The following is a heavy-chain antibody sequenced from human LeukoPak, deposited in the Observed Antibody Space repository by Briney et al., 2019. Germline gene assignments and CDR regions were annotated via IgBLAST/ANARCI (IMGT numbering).Heavy chain of an antibody. V-gene: IGHV3-9*01. CDR3: AKGKRYFDWFDAFDI. Sequence: GGSLRLSCVASGFAFSSYWMNWVRQAPGKGLEWVSGISWNSGSIGYADSVKGRFTISRDNAKNSLYLQMNSLRAEDTALYYCAKGKRYFDWFDAFDIWGQGTMVTVSS. CDR1: GFAFSSYW. D-gene: IGHD3-9*01. CDR2: ISWNSGSI. J-gene: IGHJ3*02.